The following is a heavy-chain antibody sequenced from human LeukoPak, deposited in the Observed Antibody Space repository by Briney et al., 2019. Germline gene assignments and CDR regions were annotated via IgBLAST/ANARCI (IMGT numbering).Heavy chain of an antibody. CDR3: ARRVGATRNYFDY. CDR2: IYYSGST. J-gene: IGHJ4*02. D-gene: IGHD1-26*01. CDR1: GGSISSGGYS. V-gene: IGHV4-31*03. Sequence: SETLSLTCTVSGGSISSGGYSWSWIRQHPGKGLEWIGYIYYSGSTYYNPSLKSRVTISVDTSKNQFSLKLSSVTAADTAVYYCARRVGATRNYFDYWGQGTLVTVSS.